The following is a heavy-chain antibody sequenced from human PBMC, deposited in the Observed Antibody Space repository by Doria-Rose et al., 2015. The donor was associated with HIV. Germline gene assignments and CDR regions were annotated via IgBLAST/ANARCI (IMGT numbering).Heavy chain of an antibody. CDR3: ARVLSGTYDY. CDR2: IFYTGGT. J-gene: IGHJ4*02. D-gene: IGHD1-26*01. Sequence: QVQLAESGPGLVKPSETLSLTCSVSGGSISHYYWSWIRQPPGKGLEYIGDIFYTGGTNYSPSLKSRVSISIDTSKNKFSLRLSSVTAADTAVYYCARVLSGTYDYWGQGTLVTVSS. CDR1: GGSISHYY. V-gene: IGHV4-59*01.